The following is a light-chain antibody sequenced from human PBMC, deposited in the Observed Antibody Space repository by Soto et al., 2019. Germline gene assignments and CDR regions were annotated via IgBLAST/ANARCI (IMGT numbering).Light chain of an antibody. CDR1: TSDVGGYNF. V-gene: IGLV2-14*03. Sequence: QSVLTQPASVSGSPGQSITISCTGTTSDVGGYNFVSWYQQYPCKAPRLMIYDVSNRPSWLSDRFSVSKSVNTASRTISGLQAEYEADYYCSSYISSNIPVVFCGGTTLTVL. CDR2: DVS. J-gene: IGLJ2*01. CDR3: SSYISSNIPVV.